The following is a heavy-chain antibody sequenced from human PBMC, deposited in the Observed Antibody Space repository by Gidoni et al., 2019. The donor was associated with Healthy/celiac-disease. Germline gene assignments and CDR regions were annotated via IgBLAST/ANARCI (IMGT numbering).Heavy chain of an antibody. V-gene: IGHV3-30*01. CDR1: GFTFSSYA. D-gene: IGHD6-13*01. Sequence: QVQLVESGGGVVQPGRSLRLSCAASGFTFSSYAMHWVRQAPGKGLEWVAVISYDGSNKYYADSVKGRFTISRDNSKNTLYLQMNSLRAEDTAVYYCTRDGPGIAAHYYYGMDVWGQGTTVTVSS. J-gene: IGHJ6*02. CDR2: ISYDGSNK. CDR3: TRDGPGIAAHYYYGMDV.